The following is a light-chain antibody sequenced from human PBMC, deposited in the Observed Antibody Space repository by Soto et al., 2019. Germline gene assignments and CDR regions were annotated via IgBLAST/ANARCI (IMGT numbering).Light chain of an antibody. CDR2: EVS. CDR3: SSYTSSSSYV. J-gene: IGLJ1*01. Sequence: QSALTQPASVSGSPGQSITISCTGTSGDVGGYKYVSWYQHHPGKAPKLMICEVSNRPSGVSHRFSGSKSGNTASLTISGLQAEDEADYYCSSYTSSSSYVFGTGTKLTVL. CDR1: SGDVGGYKY. V-gene: IGLV2-14*01.